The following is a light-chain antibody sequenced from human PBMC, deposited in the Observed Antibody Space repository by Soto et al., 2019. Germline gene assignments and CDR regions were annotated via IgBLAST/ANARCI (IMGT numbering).Light chain of an antibody. J-gene: IGKJ4*01. V-gene: IGKV1-9*01. Sequence: DIQLTQSPSFLSASVGDRITITCRASQGISSYLAWYQQKPGKAPNLLIYPASTLQSGVPSRFSGSDSASVFIITISCLPPEYFTNYYRLHLIDYPLTFGGGTKVEIK. CDR3: LHLIDYPLT. CDR1: QGISSY. CDR2: PAS.